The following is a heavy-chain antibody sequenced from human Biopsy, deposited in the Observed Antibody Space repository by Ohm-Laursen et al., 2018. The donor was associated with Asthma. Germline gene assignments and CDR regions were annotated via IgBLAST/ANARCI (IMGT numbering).Heavy chain of an antibody. J-gene: IGHJ6*02. Sequence: SLRPSCSASGITFSTYGMHWVRQAPGKGLEWVAYIAWDGINSYYADSVKGRFTISRDNSRNTLYLQKNSLRADDTAVYYCARAGESDLVGGLDVWGQGTTVIVS. V-gene: IGHV3-30*03. CDR3: ARAGESDLVGGLDV. CDR1: GITFSTYG. CDR2: IAWDGINS. D-gene: IGHD2-21*01.